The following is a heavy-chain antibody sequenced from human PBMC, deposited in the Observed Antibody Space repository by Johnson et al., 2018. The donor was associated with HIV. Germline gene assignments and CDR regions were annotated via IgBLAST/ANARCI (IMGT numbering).Heavy chain of an antibody. CDR3: ARDASMFRLDSSGYAKSCSI. CDR2: IKQDGSEK. Sequence: VQLVESGGGLVQPGGSLRLSCAASGFTFSLYWMTWVRQAPGQGLAWVANIKQDGSEKYYVDSVKGRFTISRANAKNSLYLQMNSLRVEDTAVYYCARDASMFRLDSSGYAKSCSIWGQGTLVTVSA. J-gene: IGHJ3*02. CDR1: GFTFSLYW. D-gene: IGHD3-22*01. V-gene: IGHV3-7*01.